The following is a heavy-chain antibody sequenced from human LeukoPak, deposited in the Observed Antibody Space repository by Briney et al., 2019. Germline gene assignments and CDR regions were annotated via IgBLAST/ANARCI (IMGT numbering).Heavy chain of an antibody. CDR2: ISYDGSNK. Sequence: GGSLRLSCAASGFTLSSYGMHWVRQAPGKGLEWVAVISYDGSNKYYADSVKGRFTISRGNSKNTLYLQMNSLRAEDTAVYYCAKELTVTPSPPHYWGQGTLVTVSS. CDR3: AKELTVTPSPPHY. J-gene: IGHJ4*02. D-gene: IGHD4-11*01. V-gene: IGHV3-30*18. CDR1: GFTLSSYG.